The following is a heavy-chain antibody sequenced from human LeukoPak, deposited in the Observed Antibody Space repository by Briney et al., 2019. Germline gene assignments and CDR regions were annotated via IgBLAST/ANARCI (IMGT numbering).Heavy chain of an antibody. Sequence: GGSLRLSCAASGFTFSTSGVCWVRQAPRKGVEWLSYITSATVTLYMNSVKGQFTISRDNAKNSLYLQMNGLREEDTAVYYCARGPSGGNAFGYWGQGTLVTVSS. CDR2: ITSATVTL. V-gene: IGHV3-48*02. D-gene: IGHD4-23*01. CDR1: GFTFSTSG. J-gene: IGHJ4*02. CDR3: ARGPSGGNAFGY.